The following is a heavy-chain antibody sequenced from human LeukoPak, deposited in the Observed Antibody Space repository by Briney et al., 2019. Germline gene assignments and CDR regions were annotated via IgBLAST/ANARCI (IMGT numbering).Heavy chain of an antibody. J-gene: IGHJ6*03. CDR1: GGSFSGYY. V-gene: IGHV4-34*01. CDR2: INHSGST. D-gene: IGHD6-13*01. CDR3: ARGHPIHAYSSSWSYYYYYYMDV. Sequence: SETLSLTCAVYGGSFSGYYWSWIRQPPGKGLEWIGEINHSGSTNYNPSLKSRVTISVDTSKNQFSLKLSSVTAADTAVYYCARGHPIHAYSSSWSYYYYYYMDVWGKGTTVTVSS.